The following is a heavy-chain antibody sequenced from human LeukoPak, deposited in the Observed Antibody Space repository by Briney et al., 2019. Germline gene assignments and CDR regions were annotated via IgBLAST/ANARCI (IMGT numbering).Heavy chain of an antibody. J-gene: IGHJ4*02. V-gene: IGHV4-59*01. Sequence: PSETLSLTCTVSGGSISTDNWSWIRQPPGKGLEWIGYIYYSGSTNYNPSLKSRLTISLDTSKHQFSLKVVSLTAADTAVYYCARGLYSSGWNLDNWGQGTLVTVSS. CDR2: IYYSGST. D-gene: IGHD6-19*01. CDR3: ARGLYSSGWNLDN. CDR1: GGSISTDN.